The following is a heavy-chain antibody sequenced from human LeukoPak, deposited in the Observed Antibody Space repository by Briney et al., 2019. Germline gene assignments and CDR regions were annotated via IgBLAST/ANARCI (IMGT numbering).Heavy chain of an antibody. V-gene: IGHV1-69*13. J-gene: IGHJ6*02. Sequence: SVKVSCKASGGTFSSYAISWVRQAPGQGLEWMGGIIPIFGTANYAQKFQGRVTITADESTSTAYMELSSLRSEDTAVYYCARDAKERWLQLQHYHYYGMGVWGQGTTVTVSS. CDR1: GGTFSSYA. D-gene: IGHD5-24*01. CDR2: IIPIFGTA. CDR3: ARDAKERWLQLQHYHYYGMGV.